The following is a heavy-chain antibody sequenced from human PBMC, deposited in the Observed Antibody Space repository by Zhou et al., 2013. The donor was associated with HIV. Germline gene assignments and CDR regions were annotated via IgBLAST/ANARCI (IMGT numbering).Heavy chain of an antibody. CDR3: ARDRGSGSYYNDAFDY. V-gene: IGHV1-69*05. CDR1: GGTFSSYA. J-gene: IGHJ4*02. Sequence: QVQLVQSGAEVKKPGSSVKVSCKASGGTFSSYAISWVRQAPGQGLEWMGGIIPIFGTANYAQKFQGRVTITTDESTSTAYMELSSLRSEDTAVYYCARDRGSGSYYNDAFDYWGQGNPGHRLL. D-gene: IGHD3-10*01. CDR2: IIPIFGTA.